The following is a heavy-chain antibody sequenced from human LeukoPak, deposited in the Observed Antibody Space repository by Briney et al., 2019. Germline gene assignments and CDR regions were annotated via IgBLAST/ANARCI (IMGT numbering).Heavy chain of an antibody. V-gene: IGHV1-69*04. J-gene: IGHJ3*02. CDR1: GGTFSSYA. CDR2: IIPILGIA. Sequence: ASVKVSCKASGGTFSSYAISWVRQAPGQGLEWMGRIIPILGIANYAQKFQGRVTITADKSTSTAYMELSSLGSEDTAVYYCARSPHSARYAFDIWGQGTMVTVSS. CDR3: ARSPHSARYAFDI. D-gene: IGHD3-10*01.